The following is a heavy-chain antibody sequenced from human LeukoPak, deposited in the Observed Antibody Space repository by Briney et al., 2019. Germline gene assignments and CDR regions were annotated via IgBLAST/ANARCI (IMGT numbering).Heavy chain of an antibody. V-gene: IGHV3-30-3*01. Sequence: PGRSLRLSCAASGFTFSSYAMHWVRQAPGKGLEWVAVISYDGSNKYYADSVKGRFTISRDNSKNTLYLQMNSLRAEDTAVYYCARDRGYGSEDYGMDVWGQGTTVTVSS. J-gene: IGHJ6*02. D-gene: IGHD3-10*01. CDR2: ISYDGSNK. CDR3: ARDRGYGSEDYGMDV. CDR1: GFTFSSYA.